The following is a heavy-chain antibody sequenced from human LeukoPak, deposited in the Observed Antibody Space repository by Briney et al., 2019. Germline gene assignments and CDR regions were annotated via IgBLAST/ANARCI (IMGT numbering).Heavy chain of an antibody. V-gene: IGHV1-18*01. CDR1: GYTFTSYG. J-gene: IGHJ4*02. Sequence: GASVQVSCKASGYTFTSYGISWVRQAPGQGLEWMGWISTYSGNTNYAQQLQGRVIMTTDSATSTAYMELKSLRSDDTAVYYCARPSGGTFFDYWGQGTLVTVSS. CDR2: ISTYSGNT. D-gene: IGHD4-23*01. CDR3: ARPSGGTFFDY.